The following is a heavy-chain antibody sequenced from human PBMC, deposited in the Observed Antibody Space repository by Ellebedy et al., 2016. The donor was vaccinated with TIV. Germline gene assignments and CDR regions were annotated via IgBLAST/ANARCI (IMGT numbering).Heavy chain of an antibody. CDR3: ARRSSSHVWYGMDV. CDR2: IYYSGST. Sequence: SETLSLXXTVSGGSISSSSYYWGWIRQPPGKGLEWIGSIYYSGSTHYNPSLKSRVTISVDTSKNQFSLKLSSVTAADTAVYYCARRSSSHVWYGMDVWGQGTTVTVSS. D-gene: IGHD6-13*01. V-gene: IGHV4-39*01. J-gene: IGHJ6*02. CDR1: GGSISSSSYY.